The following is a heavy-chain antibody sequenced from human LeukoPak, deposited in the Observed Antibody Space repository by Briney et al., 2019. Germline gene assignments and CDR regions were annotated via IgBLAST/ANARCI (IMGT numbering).Heavy chain of an antibody. CDR2: IKTDGTRI. J-gene: IGHJ4*02. V-gene: IGHV3-74*01. Sequence: GGSLRLSCAASGFTLGSYWMQWVRQAPGKGLEWVARIKTDGTRISYADSVKGRFTISRDDAKNTLYLQMNSLRAEDTAVYHCAREAHDYGSGSSDSWGQGTLVTVSS. CDR3: AREAHDYGSGSSDS. D-gene: IGHD3-10*01. CDR1: GFTLGSYW.